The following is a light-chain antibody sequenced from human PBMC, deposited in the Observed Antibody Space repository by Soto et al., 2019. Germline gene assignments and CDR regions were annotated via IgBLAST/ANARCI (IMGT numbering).Light chain of an antibody. V-gene: IGLV2-23*01. CDR2: EGT. CDR3: CSYAGSRTYV. J-gene: IGLJ1*01. Sequence: QAVVTQPASVSGPLGQSIVISCTGSSSDIGSYDLVSWYQQYPGKAPKVVIFEGTKRPSGVSNRFSGSKSGNTASLTISGLQTEDEADYYCCSYAGSRTYVFGAGTKLTVL. CDR1: SSDIGSYDL.